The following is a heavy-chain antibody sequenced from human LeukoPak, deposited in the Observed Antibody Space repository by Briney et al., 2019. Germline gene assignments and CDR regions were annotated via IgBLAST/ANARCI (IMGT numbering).Heavy chain of an antibody. J-gene: IGHJ3*02. CDR3: AKADGSSGDDAFDI. Sequence: GWSLRLSCAASGFTFSCQWMNWVRQAPGRGLEGVANIKRGGGKKYYVDSVKGRFTISRDNAKNSLYLQMNSLRAEDTAVYYCAKADGSSGDDAFDIWGQGTMVTVSS. V-gene: IGHV3-7*03. D-gene: IGHD1-26*01. CDR2: IKRGGGKK. CDR1: GFTFSCQW.